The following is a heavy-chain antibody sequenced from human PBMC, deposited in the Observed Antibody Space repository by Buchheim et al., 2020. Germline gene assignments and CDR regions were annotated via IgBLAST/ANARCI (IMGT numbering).Heavy chain of an antibody. J-gene: IGHJ6*02. CDR2: ISGSGDST. V-gene: IGHV3-23*04. Sequence: VQLVESGGGVVQPGRSLRLSCAASGFTFSSYAMSWVRQAPGKGLEWVSAISGSGDSTYYADSVKGRFTISRDNSKNTLYLQMNSLRAEDTAVYYCANYPRFRFWSGYYHPFYYYYGMDVWGQGTT. D-gene: IGHD3-3*01. CDR1: GFTFSSYA. CDR3: ANYPRFRFWSGYYHPFYYYYGMDV.